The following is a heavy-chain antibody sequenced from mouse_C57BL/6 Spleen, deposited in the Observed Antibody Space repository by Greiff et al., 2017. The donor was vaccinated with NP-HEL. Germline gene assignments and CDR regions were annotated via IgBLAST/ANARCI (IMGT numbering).Heavy chain of an antibody. CDR3: ARWGGSSSYAMGY. CDR2: IYPGSGST. J-gene: IGHJ4*01. CDR1: GYTFTSYW. D-gene: IGHD1-1*01. V-gene: IGHV1-55*01. Sequence: QVQLQQPGAELVKPGASVKMSCKASGYTFTSYWITWVKQRPGQGLEWIGDIYPGSGSTNYNEKFKSKATLTVDTSSSTAYMQLSSLTSEDSAVYYCARWGGSSSYAMGYWGQGTSVTVSS.